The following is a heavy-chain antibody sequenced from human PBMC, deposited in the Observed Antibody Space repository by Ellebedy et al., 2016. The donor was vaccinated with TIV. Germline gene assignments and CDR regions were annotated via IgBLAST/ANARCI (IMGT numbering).Heavy chain of an antibody. Sequence: ASVKVSXXPAEYTFSSHDFNWVRQAPGQGPEWVGWLNPHSGYTGYAQRFQGRVSMTRNTSTSTAYMTLSSLKSEDTAVYYCARCYYDGTGHFNAVWGQGTPVTVSS. CDR2: LNPHSGYT. D-gene: IGHD2-8*02. J-gene: IGHJ4*02. V-gene: IGHV1-8*01. CDR3: ARCYYDGTGHFNAV. CDR1: EYTFSSHD.